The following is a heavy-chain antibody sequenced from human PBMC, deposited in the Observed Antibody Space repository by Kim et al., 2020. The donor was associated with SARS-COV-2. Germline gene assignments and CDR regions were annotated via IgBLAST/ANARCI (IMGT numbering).Heavy chain of an antibody. V-gene: IGHV3-23*01. CDR1: EFTFSSYG. J-gene: IGHJ4*02. D-gene: IGHD4-17*01. Sequence: GGSLRLSCAASEFTFSSYGMTWVRQAPGKGLEWVSSIDGRGSIPYYAESVKGRFTISRDNSKNTLYLQMNSLRAEDTAVYYCAKSFRLHGDYFSFDWWGQGTLVTVSS. CDR2: IDGRGSIP. CDR3: AKSFRLHGDYFSFDW.